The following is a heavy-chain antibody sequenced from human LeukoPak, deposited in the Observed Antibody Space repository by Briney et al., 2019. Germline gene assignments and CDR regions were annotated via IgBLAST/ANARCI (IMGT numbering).Heavy chain of an antibody. Sequence: GASVKVSCKASGYTFTGYYMHWVRQAPGQGLEWMGWINPNSGGTNYAQKFQGRVTMTRDTSISTAYMELSRLRAEDTAVYYCARDLGELERRGYYYGMDVWGQGTTVTVSS. D-gene: IGHD1-1*01. V-gene: IGHV1-2*02. CDR2: INPNSGGT. CDR3: ARDLGELERRGYYYGMDV. J-gene: IGHJ6*02. CDR1: GYTFTGYY.